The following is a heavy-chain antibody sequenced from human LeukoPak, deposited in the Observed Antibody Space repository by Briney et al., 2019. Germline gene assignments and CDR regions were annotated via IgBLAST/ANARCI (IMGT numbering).Heavy chain of an antibody. Sequence: SQTLSLTCTVSGGAISSAGYYWSWIRQHPGKGLEWIGYIYYSGSTYYNPSLKSRVTISVDTSKNQFSLKLSSVTAADTAVYYCAGGSVVIGAFNYWGQGILVTVSS. CDR2: IYYSGST. V-gene: IGHV4-31*03. J-gene: IGHJ4*02. CDR3: AGGSVVIGAFNY. CDR1: GGAISSAGYY. D-gene: IGHD3-22*01.